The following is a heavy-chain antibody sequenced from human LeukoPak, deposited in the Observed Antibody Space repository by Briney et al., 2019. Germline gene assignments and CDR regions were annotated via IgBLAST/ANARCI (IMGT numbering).Heavy chain of an antibody. CDR2: ISYDGNNK. Sequence: PGGSLRLSCAACGFTLSSYAMVGVRQAPEKGGEGVADISYDGNNKYYAGSVKCRFTLSRENSKNTLYLQIHSLRAVDTAVYYCAKLGDPNIQYYYDSSGPPVDYWGQGTLVTVSS. J-gene: IGHJ4*02. CDR3: AKLGDPNIQYYYDSSGPPVDY. D-gene: IGHD3-22*01. V-gene: IGHV3-30*04. CDR1: GFTLSSYA.